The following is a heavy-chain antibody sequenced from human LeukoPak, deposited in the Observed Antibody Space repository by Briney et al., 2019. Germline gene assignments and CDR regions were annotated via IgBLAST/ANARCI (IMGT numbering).Heavy chain of an antibody. Sequence: SETLSLTCTVSGGSVSSGSYYWSWIRQPPGKGLEWIGYIYYSGSTNYNPSLKSRATISVDTSKSQFSLNLNSVTAADTAVYYCARAGYRGQLQSYWFDPWGQGTLVTVSS. CDR1: GGSVSSGSYY. V-gene: IGHV4-61*01. CDR2: IYYSGST. D-gene: IGHD5-24*01. J-gene: IGHJ5*02. CDR3: ARAGYRGQLQSYWFDP.